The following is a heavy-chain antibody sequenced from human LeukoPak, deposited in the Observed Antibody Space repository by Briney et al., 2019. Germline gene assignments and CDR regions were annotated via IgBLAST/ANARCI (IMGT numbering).Heavy chain of an antibody. Sequence: PGGSLRLSCAASGFDLSTYEMNWVRQAPGKGLGWIADITISGHTKNYADSVKGRFTISRDNARTSLYLQMNSLRAEDTGVYYCARGDPHADLWGQGTLVTVSS. V-gene: IGHV3-48*03. CDR1: GFDLSTYE. J-gene: IGHJ5*02. CDR2: ITISGHTK. CDR3: ARGDPHADL.